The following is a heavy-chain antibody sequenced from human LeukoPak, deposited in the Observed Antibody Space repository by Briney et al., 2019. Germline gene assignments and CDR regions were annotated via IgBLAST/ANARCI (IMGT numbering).Heavy chain of an antibody. CDR1: GGSFSGYY. CDR2: INHSGST. J-gene: IGHJ5*02. D-gene: IGHD2-2*02. CDR3: ARAPPSIVVVPAAIRRLNWFDP. Sequence: SETLSLTCAVYGGSFSGYYWSWIRQPPGKGLEWLGEINHSGSTNYNPSLKSRVTISVDTSKNQFSLKLSSVTAADTAVYYCARAPPSIVVVPAAIRRLNWFDPWGQGTLVTVSS. V-gene: IGHV4-34*01.